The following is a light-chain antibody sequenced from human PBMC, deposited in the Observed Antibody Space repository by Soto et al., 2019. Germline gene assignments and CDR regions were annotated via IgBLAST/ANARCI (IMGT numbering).Light chain of an antibody. Sequence: EIVLTQSPGSLSLSPGERATLSCRASQSVDSSFFAWYQQKPGQAPRLLIYGASNIATGIPDRFSGSGSGTDFPLTISRLEPEDFAVYYCQQYVSSVTFGQWTKVDIK. V-gene: IGKV3-20*01. CDR2: GAS. CDR1: QSVDSSF. J-gene: IGKJ1*01. CDR3: QQYVSSVT.